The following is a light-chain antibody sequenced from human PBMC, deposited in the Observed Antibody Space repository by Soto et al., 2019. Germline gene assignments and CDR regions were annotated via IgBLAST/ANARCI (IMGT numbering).Light chain of an antibody. Sequence: QSVLTQPASASGSPGQSITIPCTGTGSDVGGYKYVSWYQQLPGKAPKLMIYDVSYRPSGVSDRFSGSKSGNTASLIISGLQAEDEADYYCSSYASSSPFVFGTGTKVTVL. J-gene: IGLJ1*01. CDR3: SSYASSSPFV. CDR1: GSDVGGYKY. V-gene: IGLV2-14*01. CDR2: DVS.